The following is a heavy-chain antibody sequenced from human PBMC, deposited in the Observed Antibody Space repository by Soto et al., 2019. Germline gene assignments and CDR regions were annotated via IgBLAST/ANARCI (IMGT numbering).Heavy chain of an antibody. D-gene: IGHD3-22*01. Sequence: PSETLSLTCTVTGGTISGYYWTWIRQSAGGGLEWIGRIYSSGSTYYNPSLKSRVSISEDTSKNQFSLTLSSMTAADTAVYYCARTPHYYDSRGKYYFDYWGQGTLVTVSS. V-gene: IGHV4-4*07. CDR2: IYSSGST. CDR3: ARTPHYYDSRGKYYFDY. J-gene: IGHJ4*02. CDR1: GGTISGYY.